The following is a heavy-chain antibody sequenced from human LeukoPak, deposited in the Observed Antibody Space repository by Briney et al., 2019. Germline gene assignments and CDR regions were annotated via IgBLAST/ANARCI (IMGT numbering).Heavy chain of an antibody. Sequence: ASVKVSCKASGYTFTSYDINWVRQATGQGLEWMGWMNPNSGNTGYAQRFQGRVTMTRNTSISTAYMELSSLRSEDTVVYYCARTSYGSGSYFNYWGQGTLVTVSS. CDR2: MNPNSGNT. CDR1: GYTFTSYD. J-gene: IGHJ4*02. V-gene: IGHV1-8*01. D-gene: IGHD3-10*01. CDR3: ARTSYGSGSYFNY.